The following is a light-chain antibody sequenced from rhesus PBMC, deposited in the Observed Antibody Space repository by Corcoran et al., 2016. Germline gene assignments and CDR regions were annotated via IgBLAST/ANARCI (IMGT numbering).Light chain of an antibody. CDR3: QQYYSSPFT. CDR1: QSLFYSSNNKNY. V-gene: IGKV4-1*01. Sequence: DIVMTQSPDSLAVSLGERVTINCKSNQSLFYSSNNKNYLVWFQQKPGNAPKVLIYGASTRESGVLNRFSGSGSKTDFTLTIRGLQAEDVSVYYCQQYYSSPFTFGPGTKLDIK. J-gene: IGKJ3*01. CDR2: GAS.